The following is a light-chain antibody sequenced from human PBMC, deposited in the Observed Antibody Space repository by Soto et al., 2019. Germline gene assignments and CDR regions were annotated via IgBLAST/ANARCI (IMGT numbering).Light chain of an antibody. CDR1: QDISNY. CDR2: DAS. J-gene: IGKJ2*01. CDR3: QQYGNLPYT. Sequence: DIQMTQSPSSLSASVGDRVTITCQASQDISNYLNWYQQKPGKAPKLLIYDASKLETGVPSRFSGSGSGTDFSVTISSLQPEDIATYYCQQYGNLPYTFGQGTKLEIK. V-gene: IGKV1-33*01.